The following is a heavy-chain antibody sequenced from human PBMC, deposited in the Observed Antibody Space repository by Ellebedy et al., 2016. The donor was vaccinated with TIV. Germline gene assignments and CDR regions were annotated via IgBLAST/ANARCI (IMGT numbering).Heavy chain of an antibody. J-gene: IGHJ3*02. D-gene: IGHD3-3*01. V-gene: IGHV4-61*01. CDR2: IYYSGST. CDR3: ARVRFLEWFERAFDI. Sequence: SETLSLTXTVSGGSVSSGSSYWSWIRQPPGKGLEWIGYIYYSGSTNYNPSLKSRVTISVDTSKNQFSLKLSSVTAADTAVYYCARVRFLEWFERAFDIWGQGTMVTVSS. CDR1: GGSVSSGSSY.